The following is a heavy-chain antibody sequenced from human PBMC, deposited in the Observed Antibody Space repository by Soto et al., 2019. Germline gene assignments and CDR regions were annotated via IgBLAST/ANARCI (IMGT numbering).Heavy chain of an antibody. CDR2: VVVATGNT. V-gene: IGHV1-58*01. D-gene: IGHD3-3*01. Sequence: SCKASGFSFLSFAVQWVRQTRGQRLEWIGSVVVATGNTVYSPKFQDRATITGDMSTNIAYMYLGSLTSEDTAIYYCAATDFPSPGGGPWGLGTPVTVSA. CDR3: AATDFPSPGGGP. CDR1: GFSFLSFA. J-gene: IGHJ5*02.